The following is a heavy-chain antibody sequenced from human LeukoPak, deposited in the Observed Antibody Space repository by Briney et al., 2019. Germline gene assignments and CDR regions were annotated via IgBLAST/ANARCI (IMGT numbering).Heavy chain of an antibody. Sequence: GRSLRLSCAASGFTFGSYALSWVRQAPGKGLEWVSAINYSGTETYYLDSVKGRFTISRDNSKKTLYLQMNSLRAEDTAVYYCANQVIRGVQKDYWGQGTRVTVSS. CDR2: INYSGTET. CDR1: GFTFGSYA. CDR3: ANQVIRGVQKDY. V-gene: IGHV3-23*05. D-gene: IGHD3-10*01. J-gene: IGHJ4*02.